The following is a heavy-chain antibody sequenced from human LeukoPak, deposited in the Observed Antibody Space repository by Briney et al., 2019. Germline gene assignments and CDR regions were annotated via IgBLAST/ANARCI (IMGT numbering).Heavy chain of an antibody. CDR3: ARARVQVGYDAFDI. CDR2: IKQDGREK. CDR1: RFTFSSYW. V-gene: IGHV3-7*01. J-gene: IGHJ3*02. Sequence: PGGSLRLSCAASRFTFSSYWVSWVRQAPGKGLEWVANIKQDGREKYYVDSVKGRFTISRDNAKNSLYLQMNSLSAEDTAMYYCARARVQVGYDAFDIWGQGTMVTVSS. D-gene: IGHD2-2*01.